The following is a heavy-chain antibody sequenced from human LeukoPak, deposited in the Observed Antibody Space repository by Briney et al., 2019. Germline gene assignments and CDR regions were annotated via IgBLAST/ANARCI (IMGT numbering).Heavy chain of an antibody. Sequence: GGSLRLSCAASGFTFSSYAMSWVRQAPGKGLEWVSGISGSGASTYYADSVKGRFTISRDNSKNTLYLQMNSLRAEDTAVYYCAKHLAARPLYYFDHWGQGTLVTVSS. D-gene: IGHD6-6*01. CDR1: GFTFSSYA. CDR2: ISGSGAST. CDR3: AKHLAARPLYYFDH. V-gene: IGHV3-23*01. J-gene: IGHJ4*02.